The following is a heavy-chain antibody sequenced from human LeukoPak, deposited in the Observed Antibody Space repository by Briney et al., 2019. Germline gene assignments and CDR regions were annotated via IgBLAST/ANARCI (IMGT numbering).Heavy chain of an antibody. D-gene: IGHD3-16*01. J-gene: IGHJ4*02. CDR2: INHSGST. Sequence: PSETLSLTCAVYGGSFSGYYWSWIRQPPGKGLEWIGEINHSGSTNYNPSLKSRVTISVDTSKNQFSLKLSSVTAADTAVYYCARVSDYVWGDYWGQGTLVTVSS. CDR3: ARVSDYVWGDY. CDR1: GGSFSGYY. V-gene: IGHV4-34*01.